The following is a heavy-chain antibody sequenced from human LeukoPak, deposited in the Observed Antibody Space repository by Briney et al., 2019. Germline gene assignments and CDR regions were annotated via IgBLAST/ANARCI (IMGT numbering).Heavy chain of an antibody. CDR2: ISYDGSNK. J-gene: IGHJ3*02. CDR3: ARGGDIVGDIRSAFDI. D-gene: IGHD1-26*01. Sequence: GGSLRLSCAASGFTFSSYAMHWVRQAPGKGLEWVAVISYDGSNKYYADSVKGRFTISRDNSKNTLYLQMNSLRAEDTAVYYCARGGDIVGDIRSAFDIWGPGTLVTVSS. CDR1: GFTFSSYA. V-gene: IGHV3-30-3*01.